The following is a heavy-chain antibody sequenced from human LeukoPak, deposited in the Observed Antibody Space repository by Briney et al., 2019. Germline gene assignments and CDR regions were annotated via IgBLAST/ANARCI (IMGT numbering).Heavy chain of an antibody. CDR1: GGSFSGYY. CDR2: INHSGST. Sequence: SETLSLTCAVYGGSFSGYYWSWIRQPPGKGLEWIGEINHSGSTNYNPSLKSRVTMSVDTSKNQFSLKLSSVTAADTAVYYCARETIFGVAIPYYYYGMDVWGQGTTVTVSS. CDR3: ARETIFGVAIPYYYYGMDV. V-gene: IGHV4-34*01. D-gene: IGHD3-3*01. J-gene: IGHJ6*02.